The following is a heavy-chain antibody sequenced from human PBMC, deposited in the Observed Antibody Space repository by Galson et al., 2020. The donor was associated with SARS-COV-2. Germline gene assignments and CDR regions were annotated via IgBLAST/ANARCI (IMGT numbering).Heavy chain of an antibody. CDR1: GFTFSSYA. V-gene: IGHV3-30-3*01. D-gene: IGHD6-6*01. J-gene: IGHJ6*03. CDR3: ARDSSSSPYNYNYYYYMDV. Sequence: GGSLRLSCAASGFTFSSYALHWVRQAPGKGLEWVAIISFDGIDKYYADSVKGRFTISRDNSKSTLYLEIHSLGAEDTAVYYCARDSSSSPYNYNYYYYMDVWGKGTTVTVSS. CDR2: ISFDGIDK.